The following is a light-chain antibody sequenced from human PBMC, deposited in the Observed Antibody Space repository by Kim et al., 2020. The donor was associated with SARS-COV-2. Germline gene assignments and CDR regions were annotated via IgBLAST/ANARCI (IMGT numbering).Light chain of an antibody. V-gene: IGLV2-14*03. J-gene: IGLJ1*01. Sequence: QSALTQPASVSGSLGQSITMSCTGTSNDIGLYNYVSWYQQHPGKAPKLMIYDVSKRPSGVSNRFSGSKSGNTASLTISGLQTEDEADYYCNSYTSSRTYVFGTGTKVTVL. CDR2: DVS. CDR3: NSYTSSRTYV. CDR1: SNDIGLYNY.